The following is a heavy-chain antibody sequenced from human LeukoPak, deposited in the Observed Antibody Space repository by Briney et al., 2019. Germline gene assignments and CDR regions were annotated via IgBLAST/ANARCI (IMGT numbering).Heavy chain of an antibody. V-gene: IGHV1-18*01. CDR1: GYTFSNYG. CDR2: ITAYNGNR. D-gene: IGHD1-1*01. J-gene: IGHJ4*01. Sequence: ASVKVSCKTSGYTFSNYGISWVRQAPGQGLEWMGWITAYNGNRLYAQRFQGRITLTTDTSTSTSYMGLRSLEYDDTAIYYCARDNDKVVDHWGQGTLVTVSS. CDR3: ARDNDKVVDH.